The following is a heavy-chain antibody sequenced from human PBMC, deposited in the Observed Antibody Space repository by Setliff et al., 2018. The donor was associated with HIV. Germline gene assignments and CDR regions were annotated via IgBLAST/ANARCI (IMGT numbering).Heavy chain of an antibody. CDR2: INAGNGNT. CDR1: GYSFARYG. J-gene: IGHJ4*02. Sequence: GASVKVSCKASGYSFARYGLSWVRQAPGQGLGWMGWINAGNGNTKYSQEFQGRVTITRDTSASTAYMELSSLRSEDMAVYYCARGSEAYYDFWSGYYPFDYWGQGTLVTVSS. V-gene: IGHV1-3*03. D-gene: IGHD3-3*01. CDR3: ARGSEAYYDFWSGYYPFDY.